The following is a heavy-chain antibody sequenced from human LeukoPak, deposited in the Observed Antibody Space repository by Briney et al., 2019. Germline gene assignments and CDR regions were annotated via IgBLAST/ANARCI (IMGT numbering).Heavy chain of an antibody. J-gene: IGHJ4*02. CDR1: GGSISSGGYY. CDR2: IYYGGST. CDR3: ASTLYYYDSSGSRGRYYFDY. V-gene: IGHV4-31*03. D-gene: IGHD3-22*01. Sequence: SQTLSLTCTVSGGSISSGGYYWSWIRQHPGKGLEWIGYIYYGGSTYYNPSLKSRVTISVDTSKNQFSLKLSSVTAADTAVYYCASTLYYYDSSGSRGRYYFDYWGQGTLVTVSS.